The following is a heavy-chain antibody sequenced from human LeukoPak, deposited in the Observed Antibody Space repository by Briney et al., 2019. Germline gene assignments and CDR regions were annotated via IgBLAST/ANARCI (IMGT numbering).Heavy chain of an antibody. V-gene: IGHV4-30-2*01. CDR2: IYHSGST. D-gene: IGHD3-10*01. Sequence: SETLSLTCAVSGGSISSGGYSWSWIRQPPGKGLEWIGYIYHSGSTYYNPSLESRVTISVDRSKNQFSLKLSSVTAADTAVYYCARVRRGFGEGESFDIWGQGTMVTVSS. CDR3: ARVRRGFGEGESFDI. J-gene: IGHJ3*02. CDR1: GGSISSGGYS.